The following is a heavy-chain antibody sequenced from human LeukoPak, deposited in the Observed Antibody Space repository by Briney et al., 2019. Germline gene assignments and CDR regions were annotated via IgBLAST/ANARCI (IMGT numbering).Heavy chain of an antibody. Sequence: ASVKVSCKASGYTFTSYDINWVRQATGQGLEWMGRFDPYNGGISYAQKFQGRVTITRDTSVSTDYMELSSLTSDDTAMYYCAGGGGSYGDVWGQGTMVAVSS. CDR1: GYTFTSYD. D-gene: IGHD1-26*01. CDR3: AGGGGSYGDV. V-gene: IGHV1-2*06. J-gene: IGHJ3*01. CDR2: FDPYNGGI.